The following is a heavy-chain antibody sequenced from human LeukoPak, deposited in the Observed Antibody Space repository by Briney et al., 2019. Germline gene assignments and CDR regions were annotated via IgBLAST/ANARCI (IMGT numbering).Heavy chain of an antibody. CDR1: GFTFSSYG. J-gene: IGHJ4*02. CDR3: AKPTYSSSWYTTPSYFDY. Sequence: GGSLRLSCAASGFTFSSYGMHWVRQAPGKGLEWAAFIRYDGSNKYYADSVKGRFTISRDNSKNTLYLQMNSLRAEDTAVYYCAKPTYSSSWYTTPSYFDYWGQGTLITVSS. D-gene: IGHD6-13*01. V-gene: IGHV3-30*02. CDR2: IRYDGSNK.